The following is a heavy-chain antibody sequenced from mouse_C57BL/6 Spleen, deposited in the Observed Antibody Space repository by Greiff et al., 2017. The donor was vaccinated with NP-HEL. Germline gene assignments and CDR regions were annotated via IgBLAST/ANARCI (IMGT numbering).Heavy chain of an antibody. CDR1: GYTFTSYW. J-gene: IGHJ2*01. V-gene: IGHV1-59*01. D-gene: IGHD1-1*01. CDR3: ARLGNYYGSSSYYFDY. CDR2: IDPSDSYT. Sequence: QVQLKQPGAELVRPGTSVKLSCKASGYTFTSYWMHWVKQRPGQGLEWIGVIDPSDSYTNYNQKFKGKATLTVETSSSTAYMQLSSLTSEDSAVYYCARLGNYYGSSSYYFDYWGQGTTLTVSS.